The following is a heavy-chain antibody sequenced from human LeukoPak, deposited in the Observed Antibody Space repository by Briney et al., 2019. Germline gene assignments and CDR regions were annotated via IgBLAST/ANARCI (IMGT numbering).Heavy chain of an antibody. CDR1: GFTFSSYW. CDR2: IKQDGSEK. CDR3: AREGELLWFGEPFDY. J-gene: IGHJ4*02. D-gene: IGHD3-10*01. V-gene: IGHV3-7*01. Sequence: GSLRLSCAASGFTFSSYWMSWVRQAPGKGLKWVANIKQDGSEKYYVDSVKGRFTISRDNAKNSLYLQMNSLRAEDTAVYYCAREGELLWFGEPFDYWGQGTLVTVSS.